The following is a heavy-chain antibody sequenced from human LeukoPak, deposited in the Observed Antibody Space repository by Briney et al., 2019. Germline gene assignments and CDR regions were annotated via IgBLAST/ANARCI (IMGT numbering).Heavy chain of an antibody. CDR1: GNTLSELS. V-gene: IGHV1-24*01. CDR3: ATWVRFRPILVDAFDM. D-gene: IGHD2-21*01. J-gene: IGHJ3*02. Sequence: ASVTVSFKVSGNTLSELSMHWVRQALRKGLGWMGGFDPEDGETIYAQKCRGRVTMTEDTSTDTAYMELSSLRSEDTAVYYCATWVRFRPILVDAFDMWGQGTMVTVSP. CDR2: FDPEDGET.